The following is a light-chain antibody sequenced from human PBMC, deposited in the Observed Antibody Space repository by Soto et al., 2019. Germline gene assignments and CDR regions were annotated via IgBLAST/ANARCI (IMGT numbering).Light chain of an antibody. V-gene: IGKV3-20*01. J-gene: IGKJ5*01. CDR1: QSVGSY. Sequence: IVLTQSPGTLSLSPGERATVSCRASQSVGSYLAWYQQKPWQAPRLLIFGASSRVIGVPGRFSGSGSGTDFPLTISRLEPEDFAVYYCQQYDTSPTTFGQGARLDIK. CDR2: GAS. CDR3: QQYDTSPTT.